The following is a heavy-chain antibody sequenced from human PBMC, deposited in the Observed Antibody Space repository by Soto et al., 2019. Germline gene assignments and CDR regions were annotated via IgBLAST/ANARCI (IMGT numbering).Heavy chain of an antibody. V-gene: IGHV3-30-3*01. D-gene: IGHD6-13*01. CDR3: ARGYVAAAGLYYYGMDV. J-gene: IGHJ6*02. CDR1: GFTFSSYA. Sequence: GGSLRLSCAASGFTFSSYAMHWVRRAPGKGLEWVAVISYDGSNKYYADSVKGRFTISRDNSKNTLYLQMNSLRAEDTAVYYCARGYVAAAGLYYYGMDVWGQGTTVTV. CDR2: ISYDGSNK.